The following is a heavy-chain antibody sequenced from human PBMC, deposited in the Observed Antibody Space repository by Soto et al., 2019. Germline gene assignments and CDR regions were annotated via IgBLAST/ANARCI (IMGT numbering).Heavy chain of an antibody. J-gene: IGHJ6*02. V-gene: IGHV1-69*12. CDR3: ARARRGSYYDFVYGMDV. Sequence: QVQLVQSGAEVKKPGSSVKVSCKASGGTFSSYAISWVRQAPGQGLEWMGGIIPIFGTANYAQKFQGRVTIPADESTSTAYMELSSLRSEDTAVYYCARARRGSYYDFVYGMDVWGQGTTVTVSS. D-gene: IGHD3-3*01. CDR1: GGTFSSYA. CDR2: IIPIFGTA.